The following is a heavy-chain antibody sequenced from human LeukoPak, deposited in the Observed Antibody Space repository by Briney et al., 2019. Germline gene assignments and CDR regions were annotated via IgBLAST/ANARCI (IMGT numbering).Heavy chain of an antibody. J-gene: IGHJ4*02. D-gene: IGHD3-9*01. V-gene: IGHV4-59*12. CDR2: IYHNGGT. CDR3: ASLRYILTGHHS. CDR1: GGSISSYY. Sequence: SETLSLTCTVSGGSISSYYWSWIRQPPGKGLEWIGEIYHNGGTNYNPSLKSRVTISVDKSKNQFSLKLSSVTAADTAVYYCASLRYILTGHHSWGQGTLVTVSS.